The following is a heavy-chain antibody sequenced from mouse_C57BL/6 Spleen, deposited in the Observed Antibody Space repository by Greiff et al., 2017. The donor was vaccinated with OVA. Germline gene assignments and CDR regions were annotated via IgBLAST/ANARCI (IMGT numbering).Heavy chain of an antibody. CDR3: AVYDYDGGYFDY. V-gene: IGHV1-18*01. J-gene: IGHJ2*01. Sequence: VKLHHSGPELVNPGASVKIPCKASGYTFNDYSLALVKQRHGKSLEWIGDIYPPNGDTIYNQKFKGKATLTVDKSSSTAYMELRSLTSDDTAVYYCAVYDYDGGYFDYWGQGTTLTVAS. CDR1: GYTFNDYS. CDR2: IYPPNGDT. D-gene: IGHD2-4*01.